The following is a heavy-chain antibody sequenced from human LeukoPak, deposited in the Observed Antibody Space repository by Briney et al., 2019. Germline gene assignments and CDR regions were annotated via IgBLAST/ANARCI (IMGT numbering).Heavy chain of an antibody. D-gene: IGHD2-15*01. V-gene: IGHV3-23*01. J-gene: IGHJ1*01. CDR3: AQQVGYCSSGSCYFTY. CDR2: VTTDTGPT. Sequence: GGSLRLSCAASGFTFSDYSLTWVRQTPGKGLEWVSTVTTDTGPTYYTDSVKGRFTVSRDSSKNTLYLQMNSLRAEDTAVYYCAQQVGYCSSGSCYFTYWGQGTLVTVSS. CDR1: GFTFSDYS.